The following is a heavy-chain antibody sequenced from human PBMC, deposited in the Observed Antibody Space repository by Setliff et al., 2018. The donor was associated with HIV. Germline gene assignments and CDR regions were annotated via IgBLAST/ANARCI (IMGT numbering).Heavy chain of an antibody. CDR2: ISSYNDNR. CDR3: ARNRMYAAMAPMAPFDC. D-gene: IGHD2-8*01. V-gene: IGHV1-18*01. Sequence: ASVKVSCKASGYTFTSYGISWVRQAPGQGLEWMGWISSYNDNRNYAQNFQGRVTMTTHTSTSTAYMELRSLTSDDTAVYYCARNRMYAAMAPMAPFDCWGQGTLVTVSS. J-gene: IGHJ4*02. CDR1: GYTFTSYG.